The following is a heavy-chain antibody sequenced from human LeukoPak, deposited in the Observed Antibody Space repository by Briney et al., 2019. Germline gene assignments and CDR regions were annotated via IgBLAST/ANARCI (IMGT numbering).Heavy chain of an antibody. CDR2: INHSGST. J-gene: IGHJ5*02. CDR3: ARSYSSGWYPRVFDP. CDR1: GGSISSYY. Sequence: SETLSLTCTVSGGSISSYYWSWIRQPPGKGLEWIGEINHSGSTNYNPSLKSRVTISVDTSKNQFSLKLSSVTAADTAVYYCARSYSSGWYPRVFDPWGQGTLVTVSS. V-gene: IGHV4-34*01. D-gene: IGHD6-19*01.